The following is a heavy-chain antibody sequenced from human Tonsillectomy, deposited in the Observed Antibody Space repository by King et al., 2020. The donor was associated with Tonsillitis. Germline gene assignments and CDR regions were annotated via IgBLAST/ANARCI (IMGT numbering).Heavy chain of an antibody. CDR3: ARGRRYCSSTGCYGGRRFDY. J-gene: IGHJ4*02. CDR1: GGSFSGYY. D-gene: IGHD2-2*01. Sequence: VQLQQWGAGLLKPSEPLSLTCAVYGGSFSGYYWSWIRQPPGKGLEWIGEINHSGSTNYNPSLKSRVTISVDTSKNQFSLKLSSVTAADTAVYYCARGRRYCSSTGCYGGRRFDYWGQGTLVTVSS. V-gene: IGHV4-34*01. CDR2: INHSGST.